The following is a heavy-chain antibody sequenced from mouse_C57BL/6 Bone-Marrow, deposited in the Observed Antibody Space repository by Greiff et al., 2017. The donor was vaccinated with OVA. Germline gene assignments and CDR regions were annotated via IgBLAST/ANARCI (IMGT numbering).Heavy chain of an antibody. D-gene: IGHD2-3*01. CDR2: INPNNGGT. CDR1: GYTFTDYY. Sequence: EVQLQQSGPELVKPGASVKISCKASGYTFTDYYMNWVKQSHGKSLEWIGDINPNNGGTSYNQKFKGKATLTVYKSSSTADMELRSLTSEDSAVYYCARWNDGYYFYFDDWGQGTTLTVSS. V-gene: IGHV1-26*01. CDR3: ARWNDGYYFYFDD. J-gene: IGHJ2*01.